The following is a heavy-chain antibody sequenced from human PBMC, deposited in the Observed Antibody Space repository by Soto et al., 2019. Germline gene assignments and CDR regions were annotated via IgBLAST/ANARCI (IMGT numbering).Heavy chain of an antibody. J-gene: IGHJ6*02. D-gene: IGHD3-10*01. V-gene: IGHV1-69*13. CDR3: ARAVGYGSTYYYYYGMDV. CDR1: GGTFSSYA. CDR2: IIPIFGTA. Sequence: ASVKVSCKASGGTFSSYAISWVRQAPGQGLEWMGGIIPIFGTANYAQKFQGRVTITADESTSTAYMELSSLRSEDTAVYYCARAVGYGSTYYYYYGMDVWGQGTTVTVSS.